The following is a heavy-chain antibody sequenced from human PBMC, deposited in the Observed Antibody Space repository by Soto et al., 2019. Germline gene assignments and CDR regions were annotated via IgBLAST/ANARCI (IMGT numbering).Heavy chain of an antibody. Sequence: PSETLSRTCTVSRASIYTYSWTWIRQPAGKGLQWIGHIYTSGSANYSPSLKSRVSMSVDSSKNQISLKLSSVTAADTAVYYCATIVGANDSWGQGTLVTVSS. CDR2: IYTSGSA. CDR1: RASIYTYS. CDR3: ATIVGANDS. D-gene: IGHD1-26*01. J-gene: IGHJ4*02. V-gene: IGHV4-4*07.